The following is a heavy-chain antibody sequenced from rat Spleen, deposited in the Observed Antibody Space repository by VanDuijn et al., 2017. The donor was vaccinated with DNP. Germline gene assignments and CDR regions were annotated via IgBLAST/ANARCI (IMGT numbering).Heavy chain of an antibody. J-gene: IGHJ2*01. CDR3: AKGPNYGGWSDYFDY. CDR1: GFNFNDNW. Sequence: EVKLVESGGGLVQPGKSLKLSCAASGFNFNDNWMGWVRQAPGKGLEWIGEINKDSSTIDYNPSLKDKFTVSRDNVQNTLYLQMSKLGSEDTAIYYCAKGPNYGGWSDYFDYWGQGVMVTVSS. V-gene: IGHV4-2*01. D-gene: IGHD1-11*01. CDR2: INKDSSTI.